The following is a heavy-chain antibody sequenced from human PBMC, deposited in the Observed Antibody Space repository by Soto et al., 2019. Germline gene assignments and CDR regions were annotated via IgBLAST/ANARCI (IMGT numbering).Heavy chain of an antibody. CDR1: GFTVSSNY. CDR2: IYSGGST. Sequence: PGGSLRLSCAASGFTVSSNYMSWVRQAPGKGLEWVSVIYSGGSTYYADSVKGRFTISRDNSKNTLYLQMNSLRAEDTAVYYCARVPDSSGYYFLDYWGQGTLVTV. CDR3: ARVPDSSGYYFLDY. J-gene: IGHJ4*02. V-gene: IGHV3-53*01. D-gene: IGHD3-22*01.